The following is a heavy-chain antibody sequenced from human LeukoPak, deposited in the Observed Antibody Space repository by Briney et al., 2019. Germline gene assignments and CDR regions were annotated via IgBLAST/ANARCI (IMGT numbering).Heavy chain of an antibody. V-gene: IGHV1-46*01. J-gene: IGHJ4*02. CDR2: INPSGGST. CDR3: ARRVTGWGDSGYDLRTDY. CDR1: GYTFTSYY. D-gene: IGHD5-12*01. Sequence: ASVKVSCKASGYTFTSYYMHWVRQAPGQGLEWMGIINPSGGSTSYAQKFQGRVTMTRDTSTGTVYMELSSLRSEDTAVYYCARRVTGWGDSGYDLRTDYWGQGTLVTVSS.